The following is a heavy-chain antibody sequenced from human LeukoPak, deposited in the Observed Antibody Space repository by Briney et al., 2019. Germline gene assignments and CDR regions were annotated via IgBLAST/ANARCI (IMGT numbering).Heavy chain of an antibody. J-gene: IGHJ4*02. CDR1: GVSFSGYY. D-gene: IGHD4-17*01. Sequence: SETLSLTCAVYGVSFSGYYWSWIRQPPGKGLEWIGEINHSGSTNYNPSLKSRVTISVDTSKNQFSLKLSSVTAADTAVYYCARSTGGDYGVWGQGTLVTVSS. V-gene: IGHV4-34*01. CDR2: INHSGST. CDR3: ARSTGGDYGV.